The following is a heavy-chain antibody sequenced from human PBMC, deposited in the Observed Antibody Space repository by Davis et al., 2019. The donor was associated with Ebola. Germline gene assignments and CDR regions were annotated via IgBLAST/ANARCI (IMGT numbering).Heavy chain of an antibody. CDR1: GFTFSGSA. D-gene: IGHD6-6*01. J-gene: IGHJ4*02. CDR3: SCSSSGFDY. Sequence: GGSLRLSCAAPGFTFSGSAMHWVRQASGKGLEWVGRIRSKANSYATAYAASVKGRFTIPRDDSKSTAYLQMNSLKTEDTAVYYCSCSSSGFDYWGQGTLVTVSS. V-gene: IGHV3-73*01. CDR2: IRSKANSYAT.